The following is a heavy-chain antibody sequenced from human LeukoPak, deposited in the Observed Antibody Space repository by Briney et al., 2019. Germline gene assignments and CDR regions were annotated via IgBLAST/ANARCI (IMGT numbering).Heavy chain of an antibody. CDR3: ARHGDRGGQWLTYYYYYYGMDV. J-gene: IGHJ6*02. D-gene: IGHD6-19*01. Sequence: SETLSLTCTVSDGSISSSSYYWGWIRQPPGKGLEWIGSIYYSGSTYYNPSLKSRVTISVDTSKNQFSLKLSSVTAADTAVYYCARHGDRGGQWLTYYYYYYGMDVWGQGTTVTVSS. CDR2: IYYSGST. CDR1: DGSISSSSYY. V-gene: IGHV4-39*01.